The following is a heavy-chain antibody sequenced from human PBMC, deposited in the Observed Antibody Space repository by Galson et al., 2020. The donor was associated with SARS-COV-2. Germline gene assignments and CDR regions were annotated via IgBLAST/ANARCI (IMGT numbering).Heavy chain of an antibody. V-gene: IGHV4-39*07. CDR2: INYSGTT. CDR3: VRDRGSMVGTAFDY. J-gene: IGHJ4*02. D-gene: IGHD3-10*01. CDR1: GGSISSNFYF. Sequence: SETLSLTCSVSGGSISSNFYFWGWIRQPPGKGLEWIGSINYSGTTYYNPSLESRVTMSIDTSNNQFSLKVRSVTAADTAVYYCVRDRGSMVGTAFDYWGQGTLVTVSS.